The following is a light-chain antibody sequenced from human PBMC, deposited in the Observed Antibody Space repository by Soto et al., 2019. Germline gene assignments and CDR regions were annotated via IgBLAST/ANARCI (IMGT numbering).Light chain of an antibody. CDR2: DAS. CDR1: QSVSSF. Sequence: EIVLTQSPATLSLSPGERATLFCRASQSVSSFLAWYQQKPGQAPRLLIYDASNRATAIPTRFSGSGSGTDFTLTISSLEPEDFAVYYCQQRHNSPLTFGGGTKVEIK. CDR3: QQRHNSPLT. V-gene: IGKV3-11*01. J-gene: IGKJ4*01.